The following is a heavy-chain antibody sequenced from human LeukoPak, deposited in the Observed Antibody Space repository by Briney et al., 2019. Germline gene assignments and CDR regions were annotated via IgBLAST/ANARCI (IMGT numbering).Heavy chain of an antibody. J-gene: IGHJ3*02. V-gene: IGHV4-59*12. CDR1: GGSISSYY. CDR3: ARETPFGSDAFDI. CDR2: IYYSGST. D-gene: IGHD3-10*01. Sequence: SETLSLTCTVSGGSISSYYWSWIRQPPGKGLEWIGYIYYSGSTNYNPSLKSRVTISVDTSKNQFSLKLSSVTAADTAVYYCARETPFGSDAFDIWGQGTMVTVSS.